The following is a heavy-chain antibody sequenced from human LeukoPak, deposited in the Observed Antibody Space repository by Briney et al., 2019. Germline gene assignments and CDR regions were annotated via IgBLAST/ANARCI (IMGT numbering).Heavy chain of an antibody. CDR3: AREKRITMVRGVKLFTYNWFDP. J-gene: IGHJ5*02. CDR2: IYHSGST. V-gene: IGHV4-38-2*02. CDR1: GYSISSGYY. D-gene: IGHD3-10*01. Sequence: SETLSLTCTVSGYSISSGYYWGWIRQPPGKGLEWIGSIYHSGSTYYNPSLKSRVTISVDTSKNQFSLKLSSVTAADTAVYYCAREKRITMVRGVKLFTYNWFDPWGQGTLVTVSS.